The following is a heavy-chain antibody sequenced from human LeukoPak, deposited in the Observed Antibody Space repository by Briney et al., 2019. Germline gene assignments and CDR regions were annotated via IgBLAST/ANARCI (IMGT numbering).Heavy chain of an antibody. J-gene: IGHJ4*02. CDR1: GFTFSSYS. Sequence: GGSLRLSCAASGFTFSSYSMNWVRQAPGKGLEWVSSISSSSSYIYYADSVKGRFTISRDNAKNSLYVQMNNLRAEDTAVYYCARGPAATYDYWGQGTLVTVSS. V-gene: IGHV3-21*01. CDR3: ARGPAATYDY. D-gene: IGHD2-2*01. CDR2: ISSSSSYI.